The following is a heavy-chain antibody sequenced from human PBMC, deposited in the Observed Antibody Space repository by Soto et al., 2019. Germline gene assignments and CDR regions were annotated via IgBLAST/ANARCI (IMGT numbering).Heavy chain of an antibody. Sequence: QVQLVQSGAEVKKPGASVKVSCEASGYTFTAYDIHWVRQAPGQGLEWMGWINPNSGGTNNAQKFQGRVTMTSDTSISTAYMELSSLRYDDTAVYYCARKTDGSGTHPRAFYFDLWGQGTLVTLSS. J-gene: IGHJ4*02. CDR1: GYTFTAYD. D-gene: IGHD3-10*01. CDR3: ARKTDGSGTHPRAFYFDL. V-gene: IGHV1-2*02. CDR2: INPNSGGT.